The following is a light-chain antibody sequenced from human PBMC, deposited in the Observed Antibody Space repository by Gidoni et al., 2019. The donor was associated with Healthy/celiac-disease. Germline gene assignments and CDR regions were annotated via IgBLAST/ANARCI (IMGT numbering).Light chain of an antibody. Sequence: QSVLTQPPSVSGAPGQSVTISCPGSSPNIGAGHDVHWYQQLPGTAPKLLIYGDSNRPSGVPDRFSGSKSGTSASLAITGLQAEDEADYYCQSYDSSLSGVVFGGGTKLTVL. CDR2: GDS. J-gene: IGLJ2*01. CDR1: SPNIGAGHD. V-gene: IGLV1-40*01. CDR3: QSYDSSLSGVV.